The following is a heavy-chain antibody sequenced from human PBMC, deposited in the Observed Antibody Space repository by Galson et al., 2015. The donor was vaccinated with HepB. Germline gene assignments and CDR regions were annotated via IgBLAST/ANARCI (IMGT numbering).Heavy chain of an antibody. J-gene: IGHJ2*01. CDR1: GFTFSSYA. Sequence: SLRLSCAASGFTFSSYAMGWVRQAPGKGLEWVSAISGSGGSTYYADSVKGRFTISRDNSKNTLYLQMNSLRAEDTAVYYCAKDLSLSGYFDLWGRGTLVTVSS. CDR3: AKDLSLSGYFDL. V-gene: IGHV3-23*01. CDR2: ISGSGGST.